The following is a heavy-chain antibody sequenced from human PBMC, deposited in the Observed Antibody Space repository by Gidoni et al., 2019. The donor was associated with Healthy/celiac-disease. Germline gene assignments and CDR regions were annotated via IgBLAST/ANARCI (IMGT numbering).Heavy chain of an antibody. CDR3: ARLPLHFLPYSSSTHYFDY. CDR2: ST. V-gene: IGHV4-39*01. J-gene: IGHJ4*02. D-gene: IGHD6-6*01. Sequence: STYYNPSLKSRVTISVDTSKNQFSLKLSSVTAADTAVYYCARLPLHFLPYSSSTHYFDYWGQGTLVTVSS.